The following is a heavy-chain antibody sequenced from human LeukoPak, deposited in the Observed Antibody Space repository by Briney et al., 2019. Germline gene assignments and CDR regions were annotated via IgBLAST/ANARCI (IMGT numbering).Heavy chain of an antibody. J-gene: IGHJ6*03. CDR3: AREFAGYCSGGSCYKNYYYYMDV. CDR1: GGSISSGSYY. CDR2: IYTSGST. Sequence: PSQTLSLTCTVCGGSISSGSYYWSWIRQPAGKGLEWIGRIYTSGSTNYNPSLKSRVTISVDTSKNQFSLKLSCVTAADTAVYYCAREFAGYCSGGSCYKNYYYYMDVWGKGTTVTISS. D-gene: IGHD2-15*01. V-gene: IGHV4-61*02.